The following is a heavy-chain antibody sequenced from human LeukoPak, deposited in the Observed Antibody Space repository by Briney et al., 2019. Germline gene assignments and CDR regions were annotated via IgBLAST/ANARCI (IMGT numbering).Heavy chain of an antibody. CDR1: GFSFNNYA. J-gene: IGHJ6*02. Sequence: GGSLRLSCAASGFSFNNYAMNWVRQAPGKGLEWVANMNRDGSEKNYVDSIKGRFTISRDNAANSLYLQMNSLRVEDTAVYYCARDGGIIRFGGQDVWGQGTTVIVS. D-gene: IGHD3-16*01. V-gene: IGHV3-7*01. CDR2: MNRDGSEK. CDR3: ARDGGIIRFGGQDV.